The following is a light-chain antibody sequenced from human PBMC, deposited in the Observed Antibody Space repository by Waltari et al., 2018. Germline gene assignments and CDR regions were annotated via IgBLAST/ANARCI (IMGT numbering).Light chain of an antibody. CDR1: SSDVGGYNY. Sequence: QSALTQPASVSGSPGQSITISCTGTSSDVGGYNYVSWYQQHPGKAPKLMIYEVSNRPSGVSNRVSGSKSGNTASLTISGLQAEDEADYYCSSYTTSSAPGVFGTGTRVTVL. J-gene: IGLJ1*01. CDR3: SSYTTSSAPGV. CDR2: EVS. V-gene: IGLV2-14*01.